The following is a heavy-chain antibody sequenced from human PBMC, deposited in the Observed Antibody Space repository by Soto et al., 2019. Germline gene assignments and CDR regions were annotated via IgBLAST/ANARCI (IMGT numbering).Heavy chain of an antibody. CDR1: GFTFSTYG. V-gene: IGHV3-33*01. J-gene: IGHJ4*02. Sequence: ESGGGVVQPGRSLRLSCAASGFTFSTYGMNWVRQAPGKGLEWVAVIWDAGTNKNYADSVKGRFTVSRDNSKNTLYLQMDSLRAEDTAVYYCARDGGGSRGWYGYFDNWGQGTLVTVSS. CDR3: ARDGGGSRGWYGYFDN. CDR2: IWDAGTNK. D-gene: IGHD6-19*01.